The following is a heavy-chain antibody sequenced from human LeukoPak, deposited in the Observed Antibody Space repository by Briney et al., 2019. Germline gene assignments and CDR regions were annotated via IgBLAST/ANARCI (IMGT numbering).Heavy chain of an antibody. CDR3: ARGALDVDTAMWSWFDP. V-gene: IGHV1-69*04. D-gene: IGHD5-18*01. CDR1: GGTFSSYA. CDR2: IIPILGIA. Sequence: ASVKVSCKASGGTFSSYAISWVRQAPGQGLEWMGRIIPILGIANYAQKFQGRVTITADKSTSTAYMELSSLRSEDTAVYYCARGALDVDTAMWSWFDPWGQGTLVTVSS. J-gene: IGHJ5*02.